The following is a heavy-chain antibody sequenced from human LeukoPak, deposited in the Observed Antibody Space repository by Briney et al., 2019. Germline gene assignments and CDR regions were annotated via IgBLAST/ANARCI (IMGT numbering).Heavy chain of an antibody. J-gene: IGHJ6*02. CDR2: IYPGDSDT. D-gene: IGHD1/OR15-1a*01. V-gene: IGHV5-51*01. CDR3: ARHFGNSMDV. Sequence: GESLKISCKGSGYIFTNFWIGWVRQMPGKGLEWMGIIYPGDSDTKYSPSFQGQVSISADKSITTAYLQWGSLKASDTATYYCARHFGNSMDVWGQGTTVTVSS. CDR1: GYIFTNFW.